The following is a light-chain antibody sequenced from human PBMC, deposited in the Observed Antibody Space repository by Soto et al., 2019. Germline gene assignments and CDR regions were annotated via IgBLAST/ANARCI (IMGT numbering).Light chain of an antibody. Sequence: DIEMTQSPSTLSASAGDRVTITCRASQSMNDWLAWYQQKPGQAPKLLIYKSSNSQSGVPSRFSGSGSGTAFTLTSSSLQHDAVATYYCQQYYSYSTFGQGTKVEVK. V-gene: IGKV1-5*03. CDR1: QSMNDW. CDR2: KSS. CDR3: QQYYSYST. J-gene: IGKJ1*01.